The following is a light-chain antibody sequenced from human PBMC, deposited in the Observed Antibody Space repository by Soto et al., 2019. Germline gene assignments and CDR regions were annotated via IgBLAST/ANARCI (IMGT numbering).Light chain of an antibody. CDR2: LEGSGSY. CDR1: SGHSSYI. V-gene: IGLV4-60*02. Sequence: QSVLTQSSSASASLGSSVKLTCTSGHSSYIIAWHQQQPGKAPRYLMKLEGSGSYNKGSGVPDRFSGSSSGADRYLTISNLQFEDEADYYCETWDSNTRVFGGGTKVTVL. CDR3: ETWDSNTRV. J-gene: IGLJ3*02.